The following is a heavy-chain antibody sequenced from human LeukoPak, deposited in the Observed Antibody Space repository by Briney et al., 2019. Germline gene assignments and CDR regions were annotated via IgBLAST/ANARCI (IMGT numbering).Heavy chain of an antibody. V-gene: IGHV4-59*01. CDR1: GASISSYY. Sequence: SETLSLTCTVSGASISSYYWSWIRQPPGKGLEWIGYIYYSGSTNYNPSLKSRVTISVDTSKNQFSLKLSSVTAADTAVYYCARDLTDYFDYWGQGTLVTVSS. J-gene: IGHJ4*02. CDR2: IYYSGST. CDR3: ARDLTDYFDY. D-gene: IGHD7-27*01.